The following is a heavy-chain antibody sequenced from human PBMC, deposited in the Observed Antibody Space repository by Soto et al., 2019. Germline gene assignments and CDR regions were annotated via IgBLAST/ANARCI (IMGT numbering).Heavy chain of an antibody. D-gene: IGHD3-22*01. V-gene: IGHV4-38-2*01. Sequence: SETLSLTCAVSGYSISGGYYWGWLRQPPGKGLEWIGSIYRGGSTYYNPSLNSRVTLSIDMTNNHVSLILNSVTAADTAVYYCARVGPWVPYYYDSSPYTFENWFDPWGQGTLVTVSS. J-gene: IGHJ5*02. CDR2: IYRGGST. CDR1: GYSISGGYY. CDR3: ARVGPWVPYYYDSSPYTFENWFDP.